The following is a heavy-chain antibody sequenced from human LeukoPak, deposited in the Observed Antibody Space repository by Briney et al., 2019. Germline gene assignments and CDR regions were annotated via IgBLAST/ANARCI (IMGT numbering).Heavy chain of an antibody. CDR2: ISGSGGST. D-gene: IGHD3-10*01. J-gene: IGHJ4*02. CDR3: AKVADYYGSGSYYTQ. Sequence: GGSLRLSCAASGFTFSSYAMSWVRQAPGKGLEWVSAISGSGGSTYYADSVKGRFTISRDDSKNTLYLQMNSLRAEDTAVYYCAKVADYYGSGSYYTQWGQGTLVTVSS. CDR1: GFTFSSYA. V-gene: IGHV3-23*01.